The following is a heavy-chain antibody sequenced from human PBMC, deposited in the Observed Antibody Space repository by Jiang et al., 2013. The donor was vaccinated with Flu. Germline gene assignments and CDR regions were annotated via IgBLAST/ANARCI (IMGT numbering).Heavy chain of an antibody. CDR2: IDPSDSYT. CDR1: QYIFTSFA. V-gene: IGHV5-10-1*01. D-gene: IGHD3-10*01. CDR3: ARHSSLYGSGYFDY. Sequence: GAEVKKPGESLRISCKTSQYIFTSFAISWVRQMPGRGLEWMGRIDPSDSYTNYSPSFQGHVTMSVDTSTRTAYLQWSSLQASDTAIYFCARHSSLYGSGYFDYWGQGTLITVSS. J-gene: IGHJ4*02.